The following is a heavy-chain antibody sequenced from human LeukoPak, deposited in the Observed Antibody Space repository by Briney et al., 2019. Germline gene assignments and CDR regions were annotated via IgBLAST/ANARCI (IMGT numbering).Heavy chain of an antibody. Sequence: GRSLRLSCAASGFTFGSYGMHWVRQAPGKGLEWVAVISYDGSNKYYADSVKGRFTISRDNSKNTLYLQMNSLRAEDTAVYYCAKDAGYSSSWGGDYWGQGTLVTVSS. CDR2: ISYDGSNK. J-gene: IGHJ4*02. CDR3: AKDAGYSSSWGGDY. V-gene: IGHV3-30*18. D-gene: IGHD6-13*01. CDR1: GFTFGSYG.